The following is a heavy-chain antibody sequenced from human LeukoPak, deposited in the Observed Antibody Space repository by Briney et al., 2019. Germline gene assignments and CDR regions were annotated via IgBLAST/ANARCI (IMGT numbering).Heavy chain of an antibody. Sequence: PGGSLRLSCAASGFTFSNYAMHWVRQAPGKGLEWVSYISSGSSIMYYAESVKGGYSTSRDNAKNSLYLQMNSLRADDTAMYYCAAYDSVHGGLDYWGQGTLVTVSS. CDR2: ISSGSSIM. CDR1: GFTFSNYA. D-gene: IGHD5/OR15-5a*01. J-gene: IGHJ4*02. V-gene: IGHV3-48*04. CDR3: AAYDSVHGGLDY.